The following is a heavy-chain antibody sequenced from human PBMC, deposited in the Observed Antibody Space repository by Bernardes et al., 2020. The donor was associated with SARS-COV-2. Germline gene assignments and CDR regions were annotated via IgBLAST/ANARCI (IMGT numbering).Heavy chain of an antibody. D-gene: IGHD3-10*01. CDR2: IYWDDDK. J-gene: IGHJ5*02. Sequence: SGPTLVKPTQTLTLACTFSGFSLSTSGVGVGWIRQPPGKALEWLALIYWDDDKRYSPSLKRRLTITKDTSKNHVVLTMTNMDPVDTATYYCTHTGALVQGVTIRGNWYDPGDHGNRVTVST. V-gene: IGHV2-5*02. CDR1: GFSLSTSGVG. CDR3: THTGALVQGVTIRGNWYDP.